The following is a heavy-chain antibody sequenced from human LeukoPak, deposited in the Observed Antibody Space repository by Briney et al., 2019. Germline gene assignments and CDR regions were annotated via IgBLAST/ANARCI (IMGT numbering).Heavy chain of an antibody. Sequence: GASVKVSCKASGYTFTSYGISWVRQAPGQGLEWMGWIGAYNGNTNYAQKLQGRVTMTTDTSTSTAYMELRSLRSDDTAVYYCARDHSSSWYPAGFDYWGQGTLVTVSS. CDR3: ARDHSSSWYPAGFDY. CDR2: IGAYNGNT. CDR1: GYTFTSYG. V-gene: IGHV1-18*01. J-gene: IGHJ4*02. D-gene: IGHD6-13*01.